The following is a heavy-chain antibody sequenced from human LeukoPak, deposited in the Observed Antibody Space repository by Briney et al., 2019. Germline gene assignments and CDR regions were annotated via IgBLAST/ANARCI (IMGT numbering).Heavy chain of an antibody. D-gene: IGHD2-2*01. CDR1: GYSISSGYY. CDR2: IYHSGST. J-gene: IGHJ4*02. CDR3: ARQYRPWIFDY. V-gene: IGHV4-38-2*01. Sequence: SETLSLTCAVSGYSISSGYYWGWIRQPPGKGLEWIGSIYHSGSTHYNPSLKSRVTISVDTSKNQFSLKLSSVTAADTAVYYCARQYRPWIFDYWGQGTLVTVSS.